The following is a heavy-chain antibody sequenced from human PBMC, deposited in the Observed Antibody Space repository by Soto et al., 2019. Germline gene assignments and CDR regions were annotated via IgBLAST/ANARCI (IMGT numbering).Heavy chain of an antibody. CDR2: INAGNGNT. V-gene: IGHV1-3*01. CDR3: ARGVVVPAAITLDPDY. J-gene: IGHJ4*02. CDR1: GYTFTCYA. D-gene: IGHD2-2*01. Sequence: ASVKVSCKASGYTFTCYAMDWVRQAPGQRLEWMGWINAGNGNTKYSQKFQGRVTITRDTSASTAYMELSSLRSEDTAVYYCARGVVVPAAITLDPDYWGQGTLVTVSS.